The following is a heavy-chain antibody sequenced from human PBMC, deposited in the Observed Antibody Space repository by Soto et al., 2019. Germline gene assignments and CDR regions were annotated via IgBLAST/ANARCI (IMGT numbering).Heavy chain of an antibody. J-gene: IGHJ5*02. CDR3: ARGITEVGDWFDP. D-gene: IGHD3-16*01. CDR2: ISGSGGST. V-gene: IGHV3-23*01. CDR1: GFTFSSYA. Sequence: SLRLSCAASGFTFSSYAMSWVRQAPGKGLEWVSAISGSGGSTYYADSVKGRFTISRDNSKNTLYLQMNSLRAEDTAVYYCARGITEVGDWFDPWGQGTLVTVSS.